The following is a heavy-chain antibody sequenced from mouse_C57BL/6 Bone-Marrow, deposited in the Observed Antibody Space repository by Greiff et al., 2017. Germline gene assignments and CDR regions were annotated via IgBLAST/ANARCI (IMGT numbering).Heavy chain of an antibody. Sequence: EVKLVESGGGLVQPGGSLSLPCAASGFTFPDYYMSWVRQPPGKALEWLGFIRNKANGYTTEYSASVKGRFTISRDNSQSILYLQMNALRAEYSATYYCARLPDYYSNLYYAMDYWGQGTSVTVSS. CDR1: GFTFPDYY. CDR3: ARLPDYYSNLYYAMDY. V-gene: IGHV7-3*01. CDR2: IRNKANGYTT. J-gene: IGHJ4*01. D-gene: IGHD2-5*01.